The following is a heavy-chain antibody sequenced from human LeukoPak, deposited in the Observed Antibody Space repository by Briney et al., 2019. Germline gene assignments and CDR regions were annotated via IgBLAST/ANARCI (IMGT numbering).Heavy chain of an antibody. J-gene: IGHJ4*02. D-gene: IGHD3-22*01. Sequence: ASVKVSCKASGYTFSNYGVSWVRLAPGQGLEWLGWFSGKENFARRVQGRVTMTTDTSTSTAYMELRSLRSDDTAVYFCARTSGSGDYYDSSGYYIDYWGQGTQVTVSS. V-gene: IGHV1-18*01. CDR2: FSGKE. CDR3: ARTSGSGDYYDSSGYYIDY. CDR1: GYTFSNYG.